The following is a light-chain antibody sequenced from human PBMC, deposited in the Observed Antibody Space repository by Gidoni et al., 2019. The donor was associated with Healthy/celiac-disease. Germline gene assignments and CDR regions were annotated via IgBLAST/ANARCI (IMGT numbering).Light chain of an antibody. J-gene: IGLJ2*01. Sequence: QSALTQPAPVSGSPGQSTTISCTGTSSDVGGYNYVSWYQQTPGKAPKLMIYEVRNRPSGVSNRFSGSKSGNTASLTISGLQAEDEADYYCSSYTSSSTLVVFGGGTKLTVL. CDR1: SSDVGGYNY. V-gene: IGLV2-14*01. CDR2: EVR. CDR3: SSYTSSSTLVV.